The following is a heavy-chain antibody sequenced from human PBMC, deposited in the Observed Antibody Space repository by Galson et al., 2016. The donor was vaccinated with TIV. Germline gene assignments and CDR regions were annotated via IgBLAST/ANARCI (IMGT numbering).Heavy chain of an antibody. J-gene: IGHJ3*02. D-gene: IGHD6-19*01. CDR2: ITGSGGRT. V-gene: IGHV3-23*01. CDR3: ASSGCYSLDAFNI. Sequence: SLRLSCAASGFKFTDFAMDWVRQPPGKGLEWVSGITGSGGRTDYGVSVKGRFIVSRDNSKKTLYLQMNSLRAEDTAMYYCASSGCYSLDAFNIWGQGTMVTVSS. CDR1: GFKFTDFA.